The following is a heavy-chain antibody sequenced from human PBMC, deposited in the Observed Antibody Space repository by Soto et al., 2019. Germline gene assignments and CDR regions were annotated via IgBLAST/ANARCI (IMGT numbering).Heavy chain of an antibody. V-gene: IGHV3-23*01. CDR2: ISAGGGST. Sequence: EVQLLESGGGLVQPGGSLRLSCAASEFTFSNYAMSWVRQAPGKGLEWVSEISAGGGSTYYADSVKGRFTISRDNSKSTLYLQMNGLRAEDTAVYYCAKDFGRRSGAWVYYYDYWGQGTLVTVSS. D-gene: IGHD3-10*01. J-gene: IGHJ4*02. CDR1: EFTFSNYA. CDR3: AKDFGRRSGAWVYYYDY.